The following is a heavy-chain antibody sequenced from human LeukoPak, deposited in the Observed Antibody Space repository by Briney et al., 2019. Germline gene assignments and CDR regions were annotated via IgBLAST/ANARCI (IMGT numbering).Heavy chain of an antibody. D-gene: IGHD3-22*01. CDR2: ISSSSSYI. J-gene: IGHJ4*02. Sequence: GGSLRLSCAASGFTFSSYSMNWVRQAPGKGLEWVSSISSSSSYIYYADSVKGRFTISRDNAKNSLYLQMNSLRAEDTAVYYCARDQGSYYYDSSGYYSNLDYWGQGTLVTVSS. CDR3: ARDQGSYYYDSSGYYSNLDY. V-gene: IGHV3-21*01. CDR1: GFTFSSYS.